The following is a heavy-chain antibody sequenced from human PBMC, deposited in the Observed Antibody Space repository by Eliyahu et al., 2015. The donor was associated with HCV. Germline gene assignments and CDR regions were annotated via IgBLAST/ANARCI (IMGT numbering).Heavy chain of an antibody. CDR1: GFTFSSYS. J-gene: IGHJ4*02. CDR2: ISSSSSYI. V-gene: IGHV3-21*01. CDR3: ARVIPYGDTAMAAMGTFDY. Sequence: EVQLVESGGGLVKPGGSLRLSCAASGFTFSSYSMNWVRQAPGKGLEWVSSISSSSSYIYYADSVKGRFTISRDNAKNSLYLQMNSLRAEDTAVYYCARVIPYGDTAMAAMGTFDYWGQGTLVTVSS. D-gene: IGHD5-18*01.